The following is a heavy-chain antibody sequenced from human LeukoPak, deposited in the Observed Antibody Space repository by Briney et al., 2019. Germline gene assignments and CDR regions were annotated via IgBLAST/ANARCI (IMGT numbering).Heavy chain of an antibody. CDR2: IYSGGST. J-gene: IGHJ4*02. V-gene: IGHV3-66*01. CDR1: GFTVSSNY. Sequence: PGGSLRLSCAASGFTVSSNYMSWVRQAPGKGLEWVSVIYSGGSTYYADSVKGRFTISRDNSKNTLYLQMNSLRAEDTAVYYCARENGRWLLAKYEEYYFDYWGQGTLVTVSS. D-gene: IGHD3-22*01. CDR3: ARENGRWLLAKYEEYYFDY.